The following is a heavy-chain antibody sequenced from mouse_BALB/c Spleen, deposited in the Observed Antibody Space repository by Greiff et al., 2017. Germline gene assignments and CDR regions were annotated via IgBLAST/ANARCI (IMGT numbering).Heavy chain of an antibody. Sequence: VQLKESGAELVRPGSSVKISCKASGYAFSSYWMNWVKQRPGQGLEWIGQIYPGDGDTNYNGKFKGKATLTADKSSSTAYMQLSSLTSEDSAVYFCARGDYYGYQYYAMDYWGQGTSVTVSA. CDR3: ARGDYYGYQYYAMDY. D-gene: IGHD1-2*01. CDR1: GYAFSSYW. V-gene: IGHV1-80*01. J-gene: IGHJ4*01. CDR2: IYPGDGDT.